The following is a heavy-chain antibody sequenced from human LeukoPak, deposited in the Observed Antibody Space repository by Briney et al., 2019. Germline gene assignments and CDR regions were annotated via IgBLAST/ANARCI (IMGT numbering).Heavy chain of an antibody. CDR1: GFTFSSYA. V-gene: IGHV3-30-3*01. CDR2: ISYDGSNK. J-gene: IGHJ5*02. Sequence: GRSLRLSCAASGFTFSSYAMHGVRQAPGKGLEWVAVISYDGSNKYYADSVKGRFTISRDNSKNTLYLQMNSLRAEDTAVYYCATWGIQNFPGRHRINWFDPWGQGTLVTVSS. CDR3: ATWGIQNFPGRHRINWFDP. D-gene: IGHD3-16*01.